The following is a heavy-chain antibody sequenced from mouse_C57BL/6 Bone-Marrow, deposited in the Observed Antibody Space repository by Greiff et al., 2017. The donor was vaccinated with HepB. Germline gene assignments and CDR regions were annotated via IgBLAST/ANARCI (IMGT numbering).Heavy chain of an antibody. D-gene: IGHD1-1*01. CDR3: ARGYYGSSYREWFAY. V-gene: IGHV2-2*01. CDR1: GFSLTSYG. J-gene: IGHJ3*01. Sequence: VKVVESGPGLVQPSQSLSITCTVSGFSLTSYGVHWVRQSPGKGLEWLGVIWSGGSTDYNAAFISRLSISKDNSKSQVFFKMNSLQADDTAIYYCARGYYGSSYREWFAYWGQGTLVTVSA. CDR2: IWSGGST.